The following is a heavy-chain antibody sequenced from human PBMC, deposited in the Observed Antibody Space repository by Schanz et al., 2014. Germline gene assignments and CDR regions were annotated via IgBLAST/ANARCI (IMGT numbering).Heavy chain of an antibody. J-gene: IGHJ4*02. CDR2: ISSSGNII. V-gene: IGHV3-11*01. D-gene: IGHD2-2*01. CDR1: GFTFSDSF. Sequence: QVQLVESGGDVVQPGRSLRLSCAASGFTFSDSFMSWIRQTPGKGLEWLSYISSSGNIIHYADSVKGRFTISRDNAKNSLYLQMTGLRAEDTAVYYCAAHETLSTTACYPSWGQGTLVAVSS. CDR3: AAHETLSTTACYPS.